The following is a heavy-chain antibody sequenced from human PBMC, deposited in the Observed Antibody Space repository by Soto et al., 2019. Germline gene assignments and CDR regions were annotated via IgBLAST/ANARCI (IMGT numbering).Heavy chain of an antibody. V-gene: IGHV1-2*06. CDR2: INPRSGDT. CDR3: GRDGVGATPLGWFDP. J-gene: IGHJ5*02. Sequence: QVQFVQSGAEVKKPGASVKVSCKASGYTFIGYYIHWWRQAPGQGLEWMGRINPRSGDTTYAQKFQGRLTMTRDTSISTAYMELSSLRSDDTAVYYCGRDGVGATPLGWFDPWGQGSLVTVSS. D-gene: IGHD1-26*01. CDR1: GYTFIGYY.